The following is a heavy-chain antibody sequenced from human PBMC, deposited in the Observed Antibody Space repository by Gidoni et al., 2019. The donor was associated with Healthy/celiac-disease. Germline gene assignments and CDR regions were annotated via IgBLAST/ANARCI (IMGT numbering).Heavy chain of an antibody. CDR1: GYSISRGYY. V-gene: IGHV4-38-2*01. CDR3: AKYYYDSSAYYWGYFDS. CDR2: IYHSGST. Sequence: QVQLQESGPGLVKPSETLSLTCAVSGYSISRGYYWGWIRQPPGKGLEWIGSIYHSGSTYYNPSLKSRVTISVDTSKNQFSLRLSSVTAADTAVYYCAKYYYDSSAYYWGYFDSWGQGTLVTVSA. J-gene: IGHJ4*02. D-gene: IGHD3-22*01.